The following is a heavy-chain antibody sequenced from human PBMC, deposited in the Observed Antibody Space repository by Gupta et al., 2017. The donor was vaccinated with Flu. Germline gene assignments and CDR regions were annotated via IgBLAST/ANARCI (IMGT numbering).Heavy chain of an antibody. V-gene: IGHV2-5*02. D-gene: IGHD6-13*01. CDR1: GFSLSTSGVG. CDR3: AHSDSSSWYVVYYFDY. CDR2: IYWDDDK. J-gene: IGHJ4*02. Sequence: QITLKESGPTLVKPTQTLTLTCTFSGFSLSTSGVGVGWIRQPPGKALEWLALIYWDDDKRYSPSLKSRLTITKDTSKNQVVLTMTNMDPVDTATYYCAHSDSSSWYVVYYFDYWGQGTLVTVSS.